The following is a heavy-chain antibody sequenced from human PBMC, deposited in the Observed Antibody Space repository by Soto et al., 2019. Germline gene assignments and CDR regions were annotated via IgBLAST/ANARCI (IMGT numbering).Heavy chain of an antibody. CDR2: MWYDGTNK. D-gene: IGHD3-16*01. CDR3: ARDATFGTKGGSFDI. V-gene: IGHV3-33*01. J-gene: IGHJ3*02. CDR1: GFTFRIYS. Sequence: GGSLRLSCAASGFTFRIYSMHWVRQSPGKGLEWVAVMWYDGTNKYYGESVKGRFTISRDNSENTLYLQMNSLRVEDTAVYYCARDATFGTKGGSFDIWGHGTLVTVSS.